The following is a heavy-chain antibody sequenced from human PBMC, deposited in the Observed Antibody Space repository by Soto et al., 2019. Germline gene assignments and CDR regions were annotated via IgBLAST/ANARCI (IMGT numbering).Heavy chain of an antibody. J-gene: IGHJ4*02. D-gene: IGHD1-1*01. CDR1: GYAFTTYG. Sequence: QVHLVQSGAEVKKPGASVKVYCKGSGYAFTTYGITWVRQAPGQGLEWMGWISAHNGNTNYAQKRQGRVTVTRDTSTSTAYVELRSLRSDDTAVYYCARGRYGDYWGQGALVTVSS. CDR2: ISAHNGNT. CDR3: ARGRYGDY. V-gene: IGHV1-18*01.